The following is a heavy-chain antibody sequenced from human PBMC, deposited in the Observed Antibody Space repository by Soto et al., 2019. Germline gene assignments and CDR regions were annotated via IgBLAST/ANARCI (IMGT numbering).Heavy chain of an antibody. J-gene: IGHJ4*02. Sequence: PSETQCLTCAVSGYSISSGYYWSWIRQPPGKGLEWIGYIYYNGSTNYNPSLKSRVTISVDTSKNQFSLKLTSVTAADTAVYYCARDSKRGYSGYDKLDYWGQGTLVTV. CDR1: GYSISSGYY. CDR2: IYYNGST. V-gene: IGHV4-61*01. CDR3: ARDSKRGYSGYDKLDY. D-gene: IGHD5-12*01.